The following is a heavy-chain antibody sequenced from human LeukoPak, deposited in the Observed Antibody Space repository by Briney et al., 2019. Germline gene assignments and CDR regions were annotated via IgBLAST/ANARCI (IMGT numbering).Heavy chain of an antibody. CDR1: GFTFSMYA. Sequence: GGSLRLSCAVSGFTFSMYAMAWVRQAPGKGLEWVSGISDNTYYADSVRGRSTISRDNSKNTLYLQMNSLRAEDTAVYYCAKDLRAYSYGPWGQGTLVTVSS. CDR2: ISDNT. J-gene: IGHJ5*02. D-gene: IGHD5-18*01. CDR3: AKDLRAYSYGP. V-gene: IGHV3-23*01.